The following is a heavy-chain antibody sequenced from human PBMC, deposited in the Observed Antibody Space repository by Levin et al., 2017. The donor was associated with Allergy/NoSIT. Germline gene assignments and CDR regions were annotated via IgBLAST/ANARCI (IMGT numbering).Heavy chain of an antibody. V-gene: IGHV3-64D*06. CDR1: GFTFRSHA. Sequence: GESLKISCSASGFTFRSHAFHWVRQAPGRGLQYVSAINTGGSSTYYADSVKGRFTVSRDNSKNTLFLQMSSLRTEDTAVYYCVSFQWLDAAGDYWGQGTLVTVSS. CDR3: VSFQWLDAAGDY. J-gene: IGHJ4*02. D-gene: IGHD6-19*01. CDR2: INTGGSST.